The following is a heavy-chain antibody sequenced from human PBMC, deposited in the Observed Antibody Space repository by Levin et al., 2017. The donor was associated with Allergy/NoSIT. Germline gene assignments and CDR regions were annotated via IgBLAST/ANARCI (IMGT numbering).Heavy chain of an antibody. CDR1: GFTFRDYW. V-gene: IGHV3-7*03. Sequence: GESLKISCAASGFTFRDYWMTWARQTPGRGLEWVASINEDGSQKNYLDSVKGRFTISRDNAKDSVDLQMDYLRDDDTALYYCARHLRGDSAYDGFDVWGHGTMVTFSS. D-gene: IGHD5-12*01. CDR3: ARHLRGDSAYDGFDV. J-gene: IGHJ3*01. CDR2: INEDGSQK.